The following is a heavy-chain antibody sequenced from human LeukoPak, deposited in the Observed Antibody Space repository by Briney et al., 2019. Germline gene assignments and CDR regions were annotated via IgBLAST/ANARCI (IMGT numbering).Heavy chain of an antibody. CDR3: ATPVIPYCSGGSCYCFDY. CDR1: RGTFSSYA. Sequence: SVKLSCKASRGTFSSYAISWLRQAPGHPLEWMGRIIPILGIANYAQKFQGRVTITADKSTSTAYMELSSLRSEDTAVYYCATPVIPYCSGGSCYCFDYWGQGTLVTVSS. D-gene: IGHD2-15*01. J-gene: IGHJ4*02. V-gene: IGHV1-69*04. CDR2: IIPILGIA.